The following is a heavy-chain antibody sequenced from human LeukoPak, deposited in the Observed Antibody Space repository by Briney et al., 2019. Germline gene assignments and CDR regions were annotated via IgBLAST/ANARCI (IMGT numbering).Heavy chain of an antibody. D-gene: IGHD3-22*01. V-gene: IGHV3-30*18. CDR2: ISYDGSNK. Sequence: GGSLRLSCAASGFTFSNYGMHWVRQAPGKGLEWVAVISYDGSNKYYADSVKGRFTISRDNSKNTLYLQMNSLRAEDTAVYYCAKNRDRGVPTYYYDSSGSSHFDLWGRGTLVTVSS. CDR3: AKNRDRGVPTYYYDSSGSSHFDL. CDR1: GFTFSNYG. J-gene: IGHJ2*01.